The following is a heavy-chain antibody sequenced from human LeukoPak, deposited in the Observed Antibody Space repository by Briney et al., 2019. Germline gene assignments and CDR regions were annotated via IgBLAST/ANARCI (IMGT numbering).Heavy chain of an antibody. V-gene: IGHV3-23*01. Sequence: WGSLRLSGAASGFTFSTFAMIWVRQPPGKGLGWGSSIFPGGGEIQYADSGRGRFTISRDNSKSTLSLQMNSLRAEDTAVYYCARAPSYGDYRLGAFDIWGQGTMVTVSS. CDR1: GFTFSTFA. CDR3: ARAPSYGDYRLGAFDI. J-gene: IGHJ3*02. D-gene: IGHD4-17*01. CDR2: IFPGGGEI.